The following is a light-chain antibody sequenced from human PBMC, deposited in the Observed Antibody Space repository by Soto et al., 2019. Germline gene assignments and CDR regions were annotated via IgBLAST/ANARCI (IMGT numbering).Light chain of an antibody. CDR3: SSYTSSSTLI. V-gene: IGLV2-14*03. CDR2: DVS. J-gene: IGLJ2*01. CDR1: SSDVGAYNY. Sequence: QSALTQPASVSASPGQSLTISCTGTSSDVGAYNYVAWYQQHPDKAPKLMISDVSHRPSGVSDRFSGSKSGNTASLTISGLQAEDEADYYCSSYTSSSTLIFGGGTKLTVL.